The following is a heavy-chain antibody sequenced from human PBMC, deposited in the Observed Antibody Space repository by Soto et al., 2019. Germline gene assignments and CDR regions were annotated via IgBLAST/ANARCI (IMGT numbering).Heavy chain of an antibody. CDR2: IWSDGGNK. Sequence: GGSLRLSCEASGFSFSSYGMHWVRQAPGKGLQWVAVIWSDGGNKYYADPVKGRFTISRDNSKNTLYVQMNSLRAEDTAVYYCARDPYCSTTSCSYYFDYWGQGTLVTVSS. D-gene: IGHD2-2*01. CDR1: GFSFSSYG. CDR3: ARDPYCSTTSCSYYFDY. V-gene: IGHV3-33*01. J-gene: IGHJ4*02.